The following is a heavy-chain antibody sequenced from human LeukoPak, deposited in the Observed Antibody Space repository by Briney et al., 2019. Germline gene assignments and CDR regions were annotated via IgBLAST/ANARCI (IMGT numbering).Heavy chain of an antibody. V-gene: IGHV3-23*01. CDR1: GFTFSSYA. Sequence: PGGSLRLSCAASGFTFSSYAMSWVRQAPGKGLEWVSAISGSGGSTYYADSVKGRFTISRDNSKNTLYLQMNSLRAEDTAVYYCAKRRDSSGWYRDGYYFDYWGQGTLVTVSS. CDR3: AKRRDSSGWYRDGYYFDY. J-gene: IGHJ4*02. D-gene: IGHD6-19*01. CDR2: ISGSGGST.